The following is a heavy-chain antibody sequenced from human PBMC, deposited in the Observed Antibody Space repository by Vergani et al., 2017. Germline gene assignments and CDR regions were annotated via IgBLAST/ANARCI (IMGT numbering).Heavy chain of an antibody. CDR2: IWYDGSNK. CDR1: GFTFSSYG. J-gene: IGHJ4*02. D-gene: IGHD1-26*01. CDR3: ARDPENSAYTWEYYFYY. Sequence: QVQLVESGGGVVQPGRSLRLSCAASGFTFSSYGMHWVRQAPGKGLEGVAVIWYDGSNKYYADSVKGRFTISRDNSKNTLYLQMNSLRAEDTAVYYCARDPENSAYTWEYYFYYWGQGTLVTVSS. V-gene: IGHV3-33*01.